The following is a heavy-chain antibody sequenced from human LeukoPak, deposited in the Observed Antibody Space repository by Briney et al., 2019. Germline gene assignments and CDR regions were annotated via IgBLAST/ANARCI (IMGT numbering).Heavy chain of an antibody. D-gene: IGHD2-2*01. V-gene: IGHV3-13*01. CDR3: ARAEGKYCSSTSCPLDY. CDR1: GFTFSSYD. CDR2: IGTAGDT. J-gene: IGHJ4*02. Sequence: GGSLRLSCAASGFTFSSYDMHWVRQATGKGLEWVSAIGTAGDTYYPGSVKGRFTISRENAKNSLYLQMSSLRAGDTAVYYCARAEGKYCSSTSCPLDYWGQGTLVTVSS.